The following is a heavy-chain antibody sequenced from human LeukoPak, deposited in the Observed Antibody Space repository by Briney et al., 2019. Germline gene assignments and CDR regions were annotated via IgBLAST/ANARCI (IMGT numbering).Heavy chain of an antibody. D-gene: IGHD1-26*01. CDR1: GYTFTSYY. J-gene: IGHJ3*02. CDR3: ARVAYSGSYHDAFDI. V-gene: IGHV1-46*01. Sequence: ASVKVSCKASGYTFTSYYMHWVRQAPGQGLEWMGIINPSGGSTSYAQKFQGRVTMTRDTSTSTVYMERSSLRSEDTAVYYCARVAYSGSYHDAFDIWGQGTMVTVSS. CDR2: INPSGGST.